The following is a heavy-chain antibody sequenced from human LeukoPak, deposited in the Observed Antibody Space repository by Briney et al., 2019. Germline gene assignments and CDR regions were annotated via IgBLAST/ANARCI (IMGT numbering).Heavy chain of an antibody. CDR2: INHSGNT. V-gene: IGHV4-34*01. D-gene: IGHD3-22*01. CDR3: ARDLDSSGYYFDY. Sequence: PSETLSLTCAVYGGSFSGYYWSWIRQPPGKGLEWIGEINHSGNTNYNQSLKSRVTISVDTSKNQFSLKLSSVTAADTAVYYCARDLDSSGYYFDYWGQGTLVTVSS. J-gene: IGHJ4*02. CDR1: GGSFSGYY.